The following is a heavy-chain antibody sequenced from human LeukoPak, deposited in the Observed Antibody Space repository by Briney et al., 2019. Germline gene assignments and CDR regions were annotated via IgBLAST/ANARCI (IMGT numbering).Heavy chain of an antibody. D-gene: IGHD7-27*01. V-gene: IGHV3-9*01. CDR2: ISWNSGSI. Sequence: GGSLRLSCVASGFSFSGYAIRWVRQAPGKGLEWVSGISWNSGSIDYADSVKGRFTISRDNAKNSLYLQMNSLRPDDTAFYYCAKATGDWYFDLWGRGTLVTVSS. CDR1: GFSFSGYA. J-gene: IGHJ2*01. CDR3: AKATGDWYFDL.